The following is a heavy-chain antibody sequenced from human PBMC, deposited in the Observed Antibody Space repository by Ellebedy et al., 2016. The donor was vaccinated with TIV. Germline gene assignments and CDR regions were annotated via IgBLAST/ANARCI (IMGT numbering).Heavy chain of an antibody. V-gene: IGHV5-51*01. J-gene: IGHJ6*02. Sequence: GESLKISCKGSGYSFTSYWISWVRQMPGKGLEWMGITHPGDSETRYSPSFQGQVTISADKSINTAFLRWSSLKASDTAMYYCARHGGIPRARGGMDVWGQGTTVTVSS. CDR3: ARHGGIPRARGGMDV. CDR2: THPGDSET. CDR1: GYSFTSYW. D-gene: IGHD1-26*01.